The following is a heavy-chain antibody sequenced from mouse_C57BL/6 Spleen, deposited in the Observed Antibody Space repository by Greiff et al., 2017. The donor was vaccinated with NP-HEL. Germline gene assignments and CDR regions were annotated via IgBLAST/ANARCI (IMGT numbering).Heavy chain of an antibody. V-gene: IGHV1-82*01. D-gene: IGHD1-1*01. CDR3: ARERTTVDWYFDV. CDR1: GYAFSSSW. J-gene: IGHJ1*03. Sequence: QVQLLQSGPELVKPGASVKISCKASGYAFSSSWMNWVKQRPGKGLEWIGRIYPGDGDTNYNGKFKGKAILTADKSSSTAYMQLSSLTSEDSAVYFCARERTTVDWYFDVWGTGTTVTVSS. CDR2: IYPGDGDT.